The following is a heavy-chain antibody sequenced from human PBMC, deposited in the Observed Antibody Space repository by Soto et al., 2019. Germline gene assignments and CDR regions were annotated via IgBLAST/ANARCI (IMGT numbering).Heavy chain of an antibody. CDR2: ISAYSGNX. Sequence: QVHLVQSGAEVKKPGASVKVSCTASGYTFTNFGISWVRQAPGQGLDWMGWISAYSGNXXXAQKFQGRVTMTTDTXXXXXXXXXXXLXXXXXAXXYCARGGTPIDYWGKRTLVTVSS. D-gene: IGHD3-16*01. CDR1: GYTFTNFG. J-gene: IGHJ4*02. CDR3: ARGGTPIDY. V-gene: IGHV1-18*01.